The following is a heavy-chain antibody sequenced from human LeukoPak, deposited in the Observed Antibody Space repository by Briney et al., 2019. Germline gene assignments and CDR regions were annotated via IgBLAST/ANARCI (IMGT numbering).Heavy chain of an antibody. Sequence: SETLSLTCTVSGGSISNSRDNWGWIRQPPGKGLEWIGCIYYSGYTNYKSSLKSRVTISVDTSKNQFSLKLSSVTAADTAVYYCARTTMVRGTYYMDVWGKGTTVTVSS. V-gene: IGHV4-61*05. D-gene: IGHD3-10*01. CDR2: IYYSGYT. J-gene: IGHJ6*03. CDR1: GGSISNSRDN. CDR3: ARTTMVRGTYYMDV.